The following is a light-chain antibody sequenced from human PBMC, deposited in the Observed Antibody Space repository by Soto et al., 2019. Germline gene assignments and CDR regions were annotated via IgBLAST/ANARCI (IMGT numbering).Light chain of an antibody. CDR3: QQYGSSPWS. Sequence: EIVLTQSPGTLSLSPGERATLSSRASQSVSSSYLAWYQQKPGQAPRLLIYGASSRATGIPDRFSGSGSGTDFTLTISRLEPEDVAVYYCQQYGSSPWSFGQGTKVEIK. CDR2: GAS. J-gene: IGKJ1*01. V-gene: IGKV3-20*01. CDR1: QSVSSSY.